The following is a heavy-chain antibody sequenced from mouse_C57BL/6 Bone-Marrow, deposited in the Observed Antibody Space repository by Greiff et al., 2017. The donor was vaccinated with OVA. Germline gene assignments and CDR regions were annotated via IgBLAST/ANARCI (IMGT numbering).Heavy chain of an antibody. D-gene: IGHD2-3*01. CDR1: GYTFTSYG. CDR2: IYPRSGNT. Sequence: QVQLKESGAELARPGASVKLSCKASGYTFTSYGISWVKQRTGQGLEWIGEIYPRSGNTYYNEKFKGKATLTADKSSSTAYMELRSLTSEDSAVYFCARSRWLLGYAMDYWGQGTSVTVSS. V-gene: IGHV1-81*01. J-gene: IGHJ4*01. CDR3: ARSRWLLGYAMDY.